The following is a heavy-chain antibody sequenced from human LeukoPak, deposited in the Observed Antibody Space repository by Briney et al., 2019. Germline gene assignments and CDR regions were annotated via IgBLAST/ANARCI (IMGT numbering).Heavy chain of an antibody. V-gene: IGHV4-39*01. CDR3: ASWFSLSSMAARFDC. D-gene: IGHD6-6*01. Sequence: PSETLSLTCTVSGGSISSRSYYWGWIRQPPGKGLEWIGSIYYSGTTYYNPSLKSRVTISVDTSKNQFSLKLSSVTAADTAVYYCASWFSLSSMAARFDCWGQGTLVTVSS. CDR2: IYYSGTT. CDR1: GGSISSRSYY. J-gene: IGHJ4*02.